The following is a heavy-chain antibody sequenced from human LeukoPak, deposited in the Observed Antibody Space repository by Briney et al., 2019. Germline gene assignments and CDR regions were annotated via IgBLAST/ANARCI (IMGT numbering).Heavy chain of an antibody. CDR1: TFTFSSYN. V-gene: IGHV3-7*01. D-gene: IGHD2-15*01. CDR2: IKQDGSEK. CDR3: ARAPGYCSGGSCYSNWFDP. J-gene: IGHJ5*02. Sequence: GGSLRLSCAASTFTFSSYNMSWVRQAPGKGLEWVANIKQDGSEKYYVDSVKGRFTISRDNAKNSLYLQMNSLRAEDTAVYYCARAPGYCSGGSCYSNWFDPWGQGTLVTVSS.